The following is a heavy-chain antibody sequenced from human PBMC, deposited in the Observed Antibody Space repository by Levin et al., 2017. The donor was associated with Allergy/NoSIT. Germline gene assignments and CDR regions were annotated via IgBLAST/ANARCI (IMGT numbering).Heavy chain of an antibody. CDR3: ARDPDTGLVKGGDNGLDV. D-gene: IGHD5-18*01. CDR2: ISSSGSTI. V-gene: IGHV3-48*03. J-gene: IGHJ6*02. Sequence: GESLKISCAASGFTFSSYEMNWVRQAPGKGLEWVSYISSSGSTIYYADCVKGRFTISRDNAKNSLYLQMNSLRVEDTSVYYCARDPDTGLVKGGDNGLDVWGQGTTVTVSS. CDR1: GFTFSSYE.